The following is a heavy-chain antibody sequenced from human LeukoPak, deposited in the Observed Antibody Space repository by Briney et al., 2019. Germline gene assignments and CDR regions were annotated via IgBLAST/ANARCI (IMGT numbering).Heavy chain of an antibody. V-gene: IGHV4-59*01. J-gene: IGHJ4*02. CDR2: IYYTGST. CDR1: GGSISSYY. Sequence: PSETLSLTCTAFGGSISSYYWSWIRQPPGKGLEWIGYIYYTGSTNYNPSLKSRVTISLDTSKNQFSLKLSSVTAADTAVYYCARDKRDSSSFDYWGQGTLVTVSS. CDR3: ARDKRDSSSFDY. D-gene: IGHD6-6*01.